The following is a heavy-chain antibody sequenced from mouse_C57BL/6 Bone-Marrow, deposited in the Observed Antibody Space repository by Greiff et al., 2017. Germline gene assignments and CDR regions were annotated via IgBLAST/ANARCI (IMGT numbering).Heavy chain of an antibody. D-gene: IGHD3-2*02. CDR2: IYPRSGNT. CDR3: ATAQASFAY. CDR1: GYTFTSYG. J-gene: IGHJ3*01. V-gene: IGHV1-81*01. Sequence: VHLVESGAELARPGASVKLSCKASGYTFTSYGISWVKQRTGQGLEWIGEIYPRSGNTYYNEKFKGKATLTADKSSSTAYMELRSLTSEDSAVYFCATAQASFAYWGQGTLVTVSA.